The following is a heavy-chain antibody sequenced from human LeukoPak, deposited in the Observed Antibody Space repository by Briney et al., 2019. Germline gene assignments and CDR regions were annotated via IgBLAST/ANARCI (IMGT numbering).Heavy chain of an antibody. CDR2: MNPNSGNT. Sequence: ASVKVSCKASGYTFTSYDINWVRQAIGQGLEWMGWMNPNSGNTGYAQKFQGRVTMTRNTSISTAYMELSSLRSEDTAVYYCARKYSSDYYYYYGMDVWGQGTTVTVSS. CDR1: GYTFTSYD. V-gene: IGHV1-8*01. CDR3: ARKYSSDYYYYYGMDV. D-gene: IGHD6-25*01. J-gene: IGHJ6*02.